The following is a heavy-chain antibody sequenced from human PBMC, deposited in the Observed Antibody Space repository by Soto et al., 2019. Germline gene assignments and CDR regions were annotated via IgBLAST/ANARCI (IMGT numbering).Heavy chain of an antibody. J-gene: IGHJ5*02. Sequence: ASVKVSCKVSGYTLTELSMHWVRQAPGKGLEWMGGFDPEDGETIYAQKFQGRVTMTEDTSTDTAYMELSSLISEDTAVYYCVTVSPVTYSSSWSNSFDPWGQGTLVTVSS. V-gene: IGHV1-24*01. CDR3: VTVSPVTYSSSWSNSFDP. CDR2: FDPEDGET. D-gene: IGHD6-13*01. CDR1: GYTLTELS.